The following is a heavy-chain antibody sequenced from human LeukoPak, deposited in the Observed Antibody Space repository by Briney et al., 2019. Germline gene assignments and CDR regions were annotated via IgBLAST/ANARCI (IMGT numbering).Heavy chain of an antibody. CDR1: GGSISSYY. CDR2: IYYSGST. CDR3: ASQTRAFDY. J-gene: IGHJ4*02. Sequence: SETLSLTYTVSGGSISSYYWSWIRPPPGKGLEWIGYIYYSGSTNYNPSLKSRVTISVDTSKNQFSLKLSSVTAADTAVYYCASQTRAFDYWGQGTLVTVSS. V-gene: IGHV4-59*01. D-gene: IGHD1-14*01.